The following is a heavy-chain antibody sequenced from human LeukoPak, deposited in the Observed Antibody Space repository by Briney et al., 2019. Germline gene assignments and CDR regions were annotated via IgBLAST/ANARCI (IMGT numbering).Heavy chain of an antibody. CDR2: IIPIFGTA. Sequence: ASVKVSCKASGGTFSSYAISWVRQAPGQGLEWMGGIIPIFGTANYAQKFQGRVTITADESTSTAYMELSSLRSEDTAVYYCARVRTLHTVTLPYYGMDVWGQGTTVTVSS. CDR3: ARVRTLHTVTLPYYGMDV. V-gene: IGHV1-69*13. CDR1: GGTFSSYA. J-gene: IGHJ6*02. D-gene: IGHD4-11*01.